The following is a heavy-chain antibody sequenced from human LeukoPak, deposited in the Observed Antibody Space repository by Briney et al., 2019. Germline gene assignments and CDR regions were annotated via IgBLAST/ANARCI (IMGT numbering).Heavy chain of an antibody. CDR1: GGSISTNNYY. V-gene: IGHV4-39*01. J-gene: IGHJ4*02. D-gene: IGHD3-22*01. CDR3: ARLLYDRSGYYYFDY. CDR2: IYYTGRT. Sequence: NPSETLSLTCTVSGGSISTNNYYWGWLRQPPGKGLEWIGTIYYTGRTYDNPSLKSRVTVSVDPSKNQFSLRLSSVTAADTAVYYCARLLYDRSGYYYFDYWGQGTLVTVSS.